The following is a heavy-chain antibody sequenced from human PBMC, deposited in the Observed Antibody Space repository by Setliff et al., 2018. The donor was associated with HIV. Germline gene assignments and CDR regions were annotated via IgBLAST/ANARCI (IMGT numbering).Heavy chain of an antibody. CDR2: INPNSGGT. Sequence: ASVKVSCKASGYTFTAYFMHWVRQAPGQGLEWMGRINPNSGGTNYAQKFQGRVTMTRDTSITTAYMELSRLRSDDTAVYYCASKVHCTNGVCLDAFDIWGQGTMVT. D-gene: IGHD2-8*01. CDR3: ASKVHCTNGVCLDAFDI. CDR1: GYTFTAYF. J-gene: IGHJ3*02. V-gene: IGHV1-2*06.